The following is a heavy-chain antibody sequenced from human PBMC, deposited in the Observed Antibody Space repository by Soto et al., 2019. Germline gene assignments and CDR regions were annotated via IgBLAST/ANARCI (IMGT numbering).Heavy chain of an antibody. J-gene: IGHJ4*02. D-gene: IGHD1-1*01. CDR2: ISYDGSSK. CDR3: ARRGTAALGTSRNDHFDY. CDR1: GFSFTNYG. V-gene: IGHV3-30*03. Sequence: QVQLVESGGGVVQPGTSLRLSCAASGFSFTNYGMHWVRQAPGKGLQWVAVISYDGSSKYYEDSVRGRFTISRDNARNTMFLQMNSLTTEDTAVYYCARRGTAALGTSRNDHFDYWGQGTLVTVSS.